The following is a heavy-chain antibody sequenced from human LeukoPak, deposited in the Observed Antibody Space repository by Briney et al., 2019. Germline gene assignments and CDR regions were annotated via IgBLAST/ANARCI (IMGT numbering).Heavy chain of an antibody. CDR2: IYYSGST. J-gene: IGHJ4*02. V-gene: IGHV4-59*01. Sequence: SETLSLTCTASGGSISSYYWSWIRQPPGKGLEWIGCIYYSGSTNYNPFLKSRVTISVDTSKNQFSLKLSSVTAADTAVYYCARGGYSSSWYLNYWGQGTLVTVSS. D-gene: IGHD6-13*01. CDR3: ARGGYSSSWYLNY. CDR1: GGSISSYY.